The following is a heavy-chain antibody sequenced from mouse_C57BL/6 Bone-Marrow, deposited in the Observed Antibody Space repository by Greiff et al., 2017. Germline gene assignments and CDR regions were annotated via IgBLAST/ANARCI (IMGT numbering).Heavy chain of an antibody. CDR1: GYTFTSYG. J-gene: IGHJ2*01. CDR2: IYPRSGNT. CDR3: ARYWDPYYFDY. Sequence: VKLVESGAELARPGASVKLSCKASGYTFTSYGISWVKQRTGQGLEWIGEIYPRSGNTYYNEKFKGKATLTADKSSSTAYMELRSLTSEDSAVYFCARYWDPYYFDYWGQGTTLTVSS. D-gene: IGHD4-1*01. V-gene: IGHV1-81*01.